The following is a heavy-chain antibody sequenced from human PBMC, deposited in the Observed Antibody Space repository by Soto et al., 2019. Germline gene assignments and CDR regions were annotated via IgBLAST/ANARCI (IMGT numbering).Heavy chain of an antibody. CDR1: GGSFSGYY. J-gene: IGHJ4*02. Sequence: SETLSLTCAVYGGSFSGYYWSWIRQPPGKGLEWIGEINHSGSTNYNPSLKSRVTISVDTSKNQFSLKLSSVTAADTAVYYCARLMVRGVITPNWGQGTLVTVSS. V-gene: IGHV4-34*01. CDR2: INHSGST. D-gene: IGHD3-10*01. CDR3: ARLMVRGVITPN.